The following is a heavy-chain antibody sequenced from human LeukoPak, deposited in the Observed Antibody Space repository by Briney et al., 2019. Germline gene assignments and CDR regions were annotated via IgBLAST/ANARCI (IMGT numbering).Heavy chain of an antibody. CDR3: AREVIVVVPAAINIDYYYYYMDV. Sequence: ASVKVSCKASGYTFTGYYMHWVRQAPGQGLEWMGWINPNSGGTNYAQKFQGRVTMTRDTSISTAYMELSRLRSDDTAVYYCAREVIVVVPAAINIDYYYYYMDVWGKGTTVTVSS. J-gene: IGHJ6*03. V-gene: IGHV1-2*02. CDR2: INPNSGGT. CDR1: GYTFTGYY. D-gene: IGHD2-2*02.